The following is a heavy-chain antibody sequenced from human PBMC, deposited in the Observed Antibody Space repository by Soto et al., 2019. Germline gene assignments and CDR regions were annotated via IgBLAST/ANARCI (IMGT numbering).Heavy chain of an antibody. CDR1: GYSFTNYY. J-gene: IGHJ4*02. Sequence: GESLKISCKGSGYSFTNYYIAWVRQMPGKGLEWMGSFYPDDSDTRYSPSFQGQVTFSADKSISTAFLQWSSLKASDTAMYYCARLVVPFKLAATGPEYWGQGTLVTVSS. CDR2: FYPDDSDT. V-gene: IGHV5-51*01. D-gene: IGHD6-13*01. CDR3: ARLVVPFKLAATGPEY.